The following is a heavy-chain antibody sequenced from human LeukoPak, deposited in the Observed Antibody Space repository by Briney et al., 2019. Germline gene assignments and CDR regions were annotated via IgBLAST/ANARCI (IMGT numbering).Heavy chain of an antibody. CDR3: ARDDLTNGYNGNF. Sequence: GGSLRLSCAASGFTFRRYSMNWVRQAPGKGLEWISYINEGSNNIFYADSVKGRFTISRDNAKNSLHLQMNSLRVDDTAVYYCARDDLTNGYNGNFWGQGTLVTVSS. V-gene: IGHV3-48*01. D-gene: IGHD5-24*01. CDR2: INEGSNNI. CDR1: GFTFRRYS. J-gene: IGHJ4*02.